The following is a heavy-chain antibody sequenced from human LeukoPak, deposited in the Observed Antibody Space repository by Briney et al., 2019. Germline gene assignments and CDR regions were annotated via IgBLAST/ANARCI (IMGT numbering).Heavy chain of an antibody. CDR3: TGVSRSSWYDY. V-gene: IGHV3-15*01. Sequence: PGGSLRLSCVASGFIFSDAWMSWVRQAPGKGLEWVGRIKSKTDGGTPDYAAPVKGRFTISRDDSKNTLYLQMNSLKTEDTAVYYCTGVSRSSWYDYWGQGTLVTVSS. D-gene: IGHD6-13*01. CDR1: GFIFSDAW. CDR2: IKSKTDGGTP. J-gene: IGHJ4*02.